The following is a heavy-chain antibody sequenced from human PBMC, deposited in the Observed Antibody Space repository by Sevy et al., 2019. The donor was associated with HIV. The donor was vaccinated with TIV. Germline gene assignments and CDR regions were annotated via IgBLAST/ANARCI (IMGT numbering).Heavy chain of an antibody. J-gene: IGHJ6*02. CDR2: MNPNNDNT. CDR3: ARDPSGNYLTPHYRDYYGLDV. Sequence: ASVNVSCKTSGYTFSSHDINWVRQAPGQGLEWMGWMNPNNDNTGYVQKFQDRVTMTRDSSIATAYMELRGLTSDDTAVYYCARDPSGNYLTPHYRDYYGLDVWGQGTAVTVSS. CDR1: GYTFSSHD. D-gene: IGHD1-7*01. V-gene: IGHV1-8*01.